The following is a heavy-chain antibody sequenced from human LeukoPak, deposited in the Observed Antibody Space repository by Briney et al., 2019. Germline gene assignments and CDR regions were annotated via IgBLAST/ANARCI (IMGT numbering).Heavy chain of an antibody. CDR2: IYSGGST. CDR3: ARDSSSWYGERYFDY. CDR1: GFTVSSNY. V-gene: IGHV3-53*01. J-gene: IGHJ4*02. Sequence: GGSLRLSCAASGFTVSSNYMSWVRQAPGKGLEWVSVIYSGGSTYYADSVKGRFTISRDNSKNTLYLQMNSLRAEGTAVYYCARDSSSWYGERYFDYWGQGTLVTVSS. D-gene: IGHD6-13*01.